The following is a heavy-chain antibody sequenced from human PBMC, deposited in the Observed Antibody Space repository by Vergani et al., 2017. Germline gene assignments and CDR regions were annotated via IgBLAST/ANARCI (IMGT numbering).Heavy chain of an antibody. CDR2: IWYDGSNK. CDR3: ARVGGSDNWNSKGTFGRYFDY. V-gene: IGHV3-33*01. D-gene: IGHD1-20*01. Sequence: QVQLVESGGGVVQPGRSLRLSCAASGFTFSSYGMHWVRQAPGKGLEWVAVIWYDGSNKYYADSVKGRFTISRDNSKNTLYLQMNSLRAEDTAVYYCARVGGSDNWNSKGTFGRYFDYWGQGTLVTVSS. J-gene: IGHJ4*02. CDR1: GFTFSSYG.